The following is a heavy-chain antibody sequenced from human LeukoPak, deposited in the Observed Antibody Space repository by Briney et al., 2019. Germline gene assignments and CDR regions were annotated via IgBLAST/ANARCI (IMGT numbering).Heavy chain of an antibody. CDR1: GFTVRSNY. J-gene: IGHJ4*02. Sequence: GDLILSCAASGFTVRSNYMSWVRQAPGKGLEWVSVIYSGGSTYYADSVKGRFTISRDNSKNTLYLQMSSLRAEDTAVYYCARVPVGATYFDYWGQGTLVTVSS. D-gene: IGHD1-26*01. CDR3: ARVPVGATYFDY. V-gene: IGHV3-66*01. CDR2: IYSGGST.